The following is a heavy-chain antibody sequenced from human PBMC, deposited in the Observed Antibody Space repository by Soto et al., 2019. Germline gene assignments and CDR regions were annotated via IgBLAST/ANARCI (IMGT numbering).Heavy chain of an antibody. CDR1: GFSLSEYA. CDR3: ARDRYHRARWFDP. CDR2: IWFDGNDE. V-gene: IGHV3-33*01. J-gene: IGHJ5*02. Sequence: QVQLVESGGGVVQPGRSLRLSCVASGFSLSEYAMHWVRQAPGRGLEWVALIWFDGNDEYYAASVQGRFTVSRDTSTNTLYLQMNSLRVEDTAVYYCARDRYHRARWFDPWGQGTLVTVSS. D-gene: IGHD1-20*01.